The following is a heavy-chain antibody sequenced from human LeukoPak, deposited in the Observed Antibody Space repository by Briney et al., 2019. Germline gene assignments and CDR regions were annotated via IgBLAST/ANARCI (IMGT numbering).Heavy chain of an antibody. CDR2: INHDGSST. D-gene: IGHD3-22*01. J-gene: IGHJ4*02. Sequence: GGSLRLSCAASGFTFDDYGMSWVRQAPGKGLVWVSRINHDGSSTNYADSVKGRFTISRDNAKNTLYLQMNSLRAEDTAVYYCVRDWGYDSSGYWQKYFDTWGQGTLVTVSS. CDR3: VRDWGYDSSGYWQKYFDT. V-gene: IGHV3-74*01. CDR1: GFTFDDYG.